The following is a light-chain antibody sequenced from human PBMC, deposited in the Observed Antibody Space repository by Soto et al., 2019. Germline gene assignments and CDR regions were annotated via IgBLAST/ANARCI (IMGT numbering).Light chain of an antibody. CDR2: GAS. Sequence: EIMLTQSPVTLSLSPGEGATLSCRASQSVAGSYLAWYQQKPGRTPRLLIYGASSRATGIPDRFSGSGSGTEFTLTINRLEPEDSAVYYCQQYGVSPRTFGQGTKVEIK. J-gene: IGKJ1*01. CDR3: QQYGVSPRT. V-gene: IGKV3-20*01. CDR1: QSVAGSY.